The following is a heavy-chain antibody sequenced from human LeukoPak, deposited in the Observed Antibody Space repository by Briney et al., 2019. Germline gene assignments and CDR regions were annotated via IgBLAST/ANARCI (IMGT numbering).Heavy chain of an antibody. V-gene: IGHV5-51*01. CDR2: IYPGDSDT. CDR1: GYSFTSYW. CDR3: ARHDHVWGSYRPFDY. Sequence: GEFLKISCKGSGYSFTSYWIGWVRQMPGKGLEWMGIIYPGDSDTRYSPSFQGQVTISADKSISTAYLQWSSLKASDTAMYYCARHDHVWGSYRPFDYGGQGTLVTVSS. J-gene: IGHJ4*02. D-gene: IGHD3-16*02.